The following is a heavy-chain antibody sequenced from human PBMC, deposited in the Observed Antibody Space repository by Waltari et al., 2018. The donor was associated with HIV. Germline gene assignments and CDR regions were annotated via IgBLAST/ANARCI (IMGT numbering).Heavy chain of an antibody. CDR1: SYA. CDR3: ARGGASPYYYGMDV. J-gene: IGHJ6*02. CDR2: INAGNGNT. Sequence: SYAMHWVRQAPGQRLEWMGWINAGNGNTKYSQKFQGRVTITRDTSASTAYMELSSLRSEDTAVYYCARGGASPYYYGMDVWGQGTTVTVSS. V-gene: IGHV1-3*01.